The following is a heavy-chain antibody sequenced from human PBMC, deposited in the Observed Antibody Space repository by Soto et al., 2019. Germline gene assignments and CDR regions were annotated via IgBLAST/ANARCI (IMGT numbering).Heavy chain of an antibody. CDR2: INPSGYST. CDR3: ASGSGGSRLFAY. Sequence: GASVKVSCKAPGYSFTSYYMHWVRQAPGQGLEWMGYINPSGYSTSNTQKFQGRVTMTRDPSTTTVYMELSSLRSEDTAVYYCASGSGGSRLFAYWGQRTLVTGSS. J-gene: IGHJ4*02. D-gene: IGHD5-12*01. V-gene: IGHV1-46*03. CDR1: GYSFTSYY.